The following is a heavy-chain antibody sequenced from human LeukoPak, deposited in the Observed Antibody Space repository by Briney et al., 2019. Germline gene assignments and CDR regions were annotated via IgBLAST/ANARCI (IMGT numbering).Heavy chain of an antibody. CDR1: GGSFSGYY. CDR3: ARESRYMDV. J-gene: IGHJ6*03. CDR2: INHSGST. Sequence: PSETLSLTCAVYGGSFSGYYWSWIRQPPGKGPEWIGEINHSGSTNYNPSLKSRVTISVDTSKNQFSLKLSSVTAADTAVYYCARESRYMDVWGKGTTVTVSS. V-gene: IGHV4-34*01.